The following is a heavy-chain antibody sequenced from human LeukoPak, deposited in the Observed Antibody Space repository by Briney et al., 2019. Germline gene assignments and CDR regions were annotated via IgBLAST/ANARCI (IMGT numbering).Heavy chain of an antibody. D-gene: IGHD3-16*01. V-gene: IGHV3-30*18. CDR3: AKGRGAYYYYAMDV. CDR2: ISYDGSNK. Sequence: PGRSLRLSCAASGFIFSECGMHWVRQAPGKGLEWVAVISYDGSNKNYADSVKGRFTISRDNSENTLYLQMNSLRVEDTAVYYCAKGRGAYYYYAMDVWGQGTTVTVSS. CDR1: GFIFSECG. J-gene: IGHJ6*02.